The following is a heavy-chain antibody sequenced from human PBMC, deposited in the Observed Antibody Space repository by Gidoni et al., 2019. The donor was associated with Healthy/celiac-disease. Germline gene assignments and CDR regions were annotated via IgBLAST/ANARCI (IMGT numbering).Heavy chain of an antibody. J-gene: IGHJ4*02. D-gene: IGHD5-18*01. V-gene: IGHV3-23*01. Sequence: EVQLLESGGGLVQPGGSLRLSCAASGFTFSSYAMSWVRPAPGKGLEWVSAISGSGGRTYYADAVKGRFTISRDNSKNTLYLQMNSLRAEDTAVYYCAKGLWIQLWTPFDYWGQGTLVTVSS. CDR1: GFTFSSYA. CDR2: ISGSGGRT. CDR3: AKGLWIQLWTPFDY.